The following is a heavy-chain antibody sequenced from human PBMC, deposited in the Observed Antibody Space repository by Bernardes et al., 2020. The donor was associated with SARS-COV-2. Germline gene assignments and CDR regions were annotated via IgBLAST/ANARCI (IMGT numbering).Heavy chain of an antibody. J-gene: IGHJ5*02. CDR3: ARCRVSGPLGGFDP. CDR1: GFIFSRFA. CDR2: VSGSGSTE. Sequence: GGSLRLSCAASGFIFSRFAMTWVRQVPGKGLEWVAGVSGSGSTEFYADSVKGRFTVSRDNSENTLFLQMSDLRADDTAIYFCARCRVSGPLGGFDPWGQGTLVTVSS. V-gene: IGHV3-23*01. D-gene: IGHD1-26*01.